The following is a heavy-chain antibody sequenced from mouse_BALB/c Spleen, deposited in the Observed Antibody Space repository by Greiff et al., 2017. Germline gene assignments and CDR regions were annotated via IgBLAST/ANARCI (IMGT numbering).Heavy chain of an antibody. D-gene: IGHD2-3*01. CDR1: GFNIKDTY. CDR3: ARYDGYSDY. V-gene: IGHV14-3*02. CDR2: IDPANGNT. J-gene: IGHJ2*01. Sequence: EVKLMESGAELVKPGASVKLSCTASGFNIKDTYMHWVKQRPEQGLEWIGRIDPANGNTKYDPKFQGKATITADTSSNTAYLQLSSLTSEDTAVYYCARYDGYSDYWGQGTTLTVSS.